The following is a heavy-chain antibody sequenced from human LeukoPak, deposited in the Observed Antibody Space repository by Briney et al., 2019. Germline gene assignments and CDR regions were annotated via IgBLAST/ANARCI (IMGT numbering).Heavy chain of an antibody. V-gene: IGHV3-21*01. Sequence: GGSLRLSCAASGVTFSSYSMNWVRQAPGRGLEWVSSISSSSSYIYYADSVKGRFTISRDNAKNSLYLQMISLRDEDTAVNYCARDNVQDYWGQGTLVTVSS. CDR2: ISSSSSYI. CDR3: ARDNVQDY. CDR1: GVTFSSYS. J-gene: IGHJ4*02. D-gene: IGHD6-6*01.